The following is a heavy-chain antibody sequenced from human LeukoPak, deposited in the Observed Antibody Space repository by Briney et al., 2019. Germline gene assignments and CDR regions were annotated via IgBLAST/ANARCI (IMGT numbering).Heavy chain of an antibody. CDR1: GFTFSSYA. CDR2: ISGSGGST. Sequence: GGSLRLSCAASGFTFSSYAMSWVRQAPGKGLEWVSAISGSGGSTYYADSVKGRFTISRDNSKNTLYLQMNSLRAEDTAVYCCAKDRAGDYYDSSGPFDYWGQGTLVTVSS. J-gene: IGHJ4*02. V-gene: IGHV3-23*01. CDR3: AKDRAGDYYDSSGPFDY. D-gene: IGHD3-22*01.